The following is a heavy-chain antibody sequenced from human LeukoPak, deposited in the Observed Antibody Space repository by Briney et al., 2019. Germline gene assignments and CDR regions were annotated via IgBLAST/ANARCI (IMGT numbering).Heavy chain of an antibody. CDR2: IIPIFGTA. V-gene: IGHV1-69*06. J-gene: IGHJ3*02. Sequence: ASVKVSCKASGGTFSSYAISWVRQAPGQGLEWMGGIIPIFGTANYAQKFQGRVTITADKSTSTAYMELSSLRSEDTAVYYCTQVLGYAFDIWGQGTMVTVSS. CDR1: GGTFSSYA. D-gene: IGHD2-15*01. CDR3: TQVLGYAFDI.